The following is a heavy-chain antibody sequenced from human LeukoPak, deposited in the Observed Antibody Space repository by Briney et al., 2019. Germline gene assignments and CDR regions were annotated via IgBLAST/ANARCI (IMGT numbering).Heavy chain of an antibody. CDR2: IYTSGST. CDR1: GGSISSGSYY. Sequence: SEPLSLPFTVSGGSISSGSYYWSWIRPPAGKGLEWIGRIYTSGSTNYNPSLKSRVTISVDTSKNQFSLKLSSVTAADTAVYYCAREGRYYDFWSGYLSAFDIWGQGTMVTVSS. D-gene: IGHD3-3*01. V-gene: IGHV4-61*02. CDR3: AREGRYYDFWSGYLSAFDI. J-gene: IGHJ3*02.